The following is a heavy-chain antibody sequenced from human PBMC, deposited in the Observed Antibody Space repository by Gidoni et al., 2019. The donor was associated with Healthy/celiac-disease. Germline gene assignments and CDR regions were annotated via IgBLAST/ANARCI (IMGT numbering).Heavy chain of an antibody. D-gene: IGHD3-9*01. V-gene: IGHV4-59*01. Sequence: QVQLQESGPGLVKPSETLYLTCTVPGGSISSYYWSWIRQHPGKGLEWIGYIYYSGSTKYNPSRKSRVTISVDTSKNQFSLKLSSVTAADTAVYYCARGLGYYDILTWGQGTLVTVSS. CDR1: GGSISSYY. CDR2: IYYSGST. CDR3: ARGLGYYDILT. J-gene: IGHJ4*02.